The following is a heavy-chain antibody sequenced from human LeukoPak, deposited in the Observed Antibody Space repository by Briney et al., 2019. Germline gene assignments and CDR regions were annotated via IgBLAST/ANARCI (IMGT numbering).Heavy chain of an antibody. V-gene: IGHV1-69*13. J-gene: IGHJ6*02. CDR3: ARVEAVAGNRNTYYYYYGMDV. CDR2: IIPIFGTA. D-gene: IGHD6-19*01. CDR1: GGTFSSYA. Sequence: SVKVSCKASGGTFSSYAISWVRQAPGQGLEWMGGIIPIFGTANYAQKFQGRATITADESTSTAYMELSSLRSEDTAVYYCARVEAVAGNRNTYYYYYGMDVWGQGTTVTVSS.